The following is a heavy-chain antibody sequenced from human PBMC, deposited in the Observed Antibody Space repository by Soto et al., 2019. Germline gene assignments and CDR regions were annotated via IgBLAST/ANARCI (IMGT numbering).Heavy chain of an antibody. J-gene: IGHJ4*02. CDR2: IYDGGTT. CDR3: ARGPSGDKVDY. V-gene: IGHV4-30-4*01. CDR1: GGSISSAAYC. D-gene: IGHD7-27*01. Sequence: SETLSLTCAVSGGSISSAAYCWSWIRQSPDKGLEWIGHIYDGGTTYSSPSLKGRVTISADTSETQFSLKLNSVSAADTAVYYCARGPSGDKVDYWGQGIQVTV.